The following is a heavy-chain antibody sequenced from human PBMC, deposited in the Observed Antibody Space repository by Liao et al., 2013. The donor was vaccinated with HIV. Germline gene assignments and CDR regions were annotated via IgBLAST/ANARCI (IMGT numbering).Heavy chain of an antibody. V-gene: IGHV4-4*07. CDR2: IYTSGST. Sequence: QVQLQESGPGLVKPSETLSLTCTVSGGSISSYYWSWIRQPAGKGLEWIGRIYTSGSTNYNPSLKSRVTMSVDTSKNQFSLKLSSVTAADTAVYYCARAKYYYDSSGYYVDAFDIWGQGTMVTVSS. D-gene: IGHD3-22*01. CDR1: GGSISSYY. J-gene: IGHJ3*02. CDR3: ARAKYYYDSSGYYVDAFDI.